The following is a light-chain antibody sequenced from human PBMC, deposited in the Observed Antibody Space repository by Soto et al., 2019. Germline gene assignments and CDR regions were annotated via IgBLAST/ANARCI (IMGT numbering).Light chain of an antibody. CDR1: QSVSSN. J-gene: IGKJ2*02. CDR2: GXS. Sequence: EIVMTQSPATLSVSPGERATLSCRASQSVSSNLAWYQQKPGQAPRLLIYGXSTRATGIPAXFSGSGXGTXFXXXXXXXXXXXFAXYYCQQYNNWPRGTFGQGTKLEIK. V-gene: IGKV3-15*01. CDR3: QQYNNWPRGT.